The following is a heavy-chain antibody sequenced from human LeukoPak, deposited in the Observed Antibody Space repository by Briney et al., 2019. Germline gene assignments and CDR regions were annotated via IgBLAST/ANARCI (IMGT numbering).Heavy chain of an antibody. CDR1: GFTFSSYA. CDR2: ISYDGSNK. D-gene: IGHD5-18*01. Sequence: SGRSLRLSCAASGFTFSSYAMQWVRQAPGKGLEGVAVISYDGSNKYYADSVKGRFTVSRDNSKNTLYLQMNSLRAEDTAVYYCARERLSGYSNGYRLGYWGQGTLVTVSS. CDR3: ARERLSGYSNGYRLGY. J-gene: IGHJ4*02. V-gene: IGHV3-30*04.